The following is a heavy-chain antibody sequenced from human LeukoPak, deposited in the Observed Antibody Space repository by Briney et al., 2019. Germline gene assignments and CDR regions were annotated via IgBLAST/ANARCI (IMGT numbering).Heavy chain of an antibody. Sequence: SVTLSCKASGGTFSSYAISWVRQAPGQGLEWMGGIIPIFGTANYAQKFQGRVTITPDESTSTAYVELSSLRSEDTAVYYCARDYCSGGSCYSGGHWFDPWGQGTLVTVSS. CDR3: ARDYCSGGSCYSGGHWFDP. V-gene: IGHV1-69*01. CDR2: IIPIFGTA. J-gene: IGHJ5*02. D-gene: IGHD2-15*01. CDR1: GGTFSSYA.